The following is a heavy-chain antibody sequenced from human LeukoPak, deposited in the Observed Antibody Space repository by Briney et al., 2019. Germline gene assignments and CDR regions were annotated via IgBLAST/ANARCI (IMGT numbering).Heavy chain of an antibody. CDR1: GFPFSDYA. D-gene: IGHD6-6*01. CDR3: AKDFPSSIVTN. Sequence: GSLRLSCSVSGFPFSDYAMSWVRQAPGKGLEWVSGISNSGHSTYYIASVKGRFTVSRDNSKGTLFLQMNSLRAEDTAVYYCAKDFPSSIVTNWGQGTLVTVSS. J-gene: IGHJ4*01. CDR2: ISNSGHST. V-gene: IGHV3-23*01.